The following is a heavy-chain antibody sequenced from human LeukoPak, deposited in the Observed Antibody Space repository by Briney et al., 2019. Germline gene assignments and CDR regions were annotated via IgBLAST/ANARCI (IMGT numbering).Heavy chain of an antibody. CDR3: ARAPPYYYDSSGYVDY. V-gene: IGHV3-21*01. J-gene: IGHJ4*02. D-gene: IGHD3-22*01. CDR2: ISSSSSYI. CDR1: GFSFSHAW. Sequence: GGSLRLSCAASGFSFSHAWMSWVRQAPGKGLEWVSSISSSSSYIYYADSVKGRFTISRDNAKNSLYLQMNSLRAEDTAVYYCARAPPYYYDSSGYVDYWGQGTLVTVSS.